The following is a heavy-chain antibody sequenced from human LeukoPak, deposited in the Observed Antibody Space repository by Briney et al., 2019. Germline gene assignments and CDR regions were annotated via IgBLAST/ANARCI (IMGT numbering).Heavy chain of an antibody. CDR3: ASSYTVVGRRNRVDY. J-gene: IGHJ4*02. V-gene: IGHV4-34*01. CDR1: GGSFSGYY. D-gene: IGHD2-21*01. CDR2: INHSGST. Sequence: SETLSLTCAVYGGSFSGYYWSWIRPPPGKGLEWVGEINHSGSTNYNPSLKSRVTISVDTPKNQFALKLSSVTAADTAVYYCASSYTVVGRRNRVDYWGQGTLVTVSS.